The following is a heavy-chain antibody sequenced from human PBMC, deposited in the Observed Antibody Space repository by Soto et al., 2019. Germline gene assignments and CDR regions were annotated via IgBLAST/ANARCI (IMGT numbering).Heavy chain of an antibody. CDR1: GFTFSNAW. V-gene: IGHV3-15*07. J-gene: IGHJ4*02. D-gene: IGHD3-22*01. CDR3: TPGTLYYYDSSGYYLTRFGY. Sequence: EVQLVESGGGLVKPGGSLRLSCAASGFTFSNAWMNWVRQAPGKGLEWVGRIKSKTDGGTTDYAAPVKGRFTISRDDSKNTLYLQMNSLKTEDTAVYYCTPGTLYYYDSSGYYLTRFGYWGQGTLVTVSS. CDR2: IKSKTDGGTT.